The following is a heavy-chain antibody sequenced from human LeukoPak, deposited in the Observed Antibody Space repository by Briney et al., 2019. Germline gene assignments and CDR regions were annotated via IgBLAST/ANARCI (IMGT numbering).Heavy chain of an antibody. D-gene: IGHD3-10*01. CDR2: IDHSGST. CDR3: ARGDGSGSYYTPLDY. CDR1: GFTFSSYS. V-gene: IGHV4-34*01. Sequence: GSLRLSCAASGFTFSSYSMNWVRQAPGKGLEWIGEIDHSGSTNYNPSLKSRVTISSDMSKNQFSLKLTSVTAADTAVYYCARGDGSGSYYTPLDYWGQGTLVTVSS. J-gene: IGHJ4*02.